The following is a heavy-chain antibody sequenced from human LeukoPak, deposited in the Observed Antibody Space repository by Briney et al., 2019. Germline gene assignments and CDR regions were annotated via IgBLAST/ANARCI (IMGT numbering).Heavy chain of an antibody. J-gene: IGHJ4*02. V-gene: IGHV4-59*01. CDR2: IFYSGST. Sequence: PSETLSLTCTVSSGSIRNYYWGWIRQPPGKGLEWIGYIFYSGSTNYNPSLKSRVTISVDTSQNQFSLKLNSVTAADSAIYYCARDGAYIDYWGQGTLVTVSS. CDR3: ARDGAYIDY. CDR1: SGSIRNYY.